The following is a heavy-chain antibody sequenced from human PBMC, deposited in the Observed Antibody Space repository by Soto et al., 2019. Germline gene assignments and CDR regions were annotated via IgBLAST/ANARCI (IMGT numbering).Heavy chain of an antibody. CDR1: GASISGFH. CDR3: VRDGTKTLRDWFDP. Sequence: SETLSLTSTVSGASISGFHWNWIRKSAGKGLEWIGRIYATGTTDYNPSLKSRVMMSVDTSKKQFSLKLRSVTAADTAVYYCVRDGTKTLRDWFDPWGQGISVTVSS. D-gene: IGHD1-1*01. J-gene: IGHJ5*02. V-gene: IGHV4-4*07. CDR2: IYATGTT.